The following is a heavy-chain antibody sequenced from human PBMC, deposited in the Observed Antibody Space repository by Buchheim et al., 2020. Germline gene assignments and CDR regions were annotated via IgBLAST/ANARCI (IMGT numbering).Heavy chain of an antibody. CDR3: ARDVASASYYGLDV. CDR1: GYTFTRYD. D-gene: IGHD6-13*01. V-gene: IGHV1-46*01. J-gene: IGHJ6*02. CDR2: INPYGGST. Sequence: QVQLVQSGAEVKKPGASVKVSCKASGYTFTRYDLHWVRQAPAQGLEWMGIINPYGGSTTYAQKFQGRVTMTRDTSTSTLYMELRGLTSEDTAVYYCARDVASASYYGLDVWGQGTT.